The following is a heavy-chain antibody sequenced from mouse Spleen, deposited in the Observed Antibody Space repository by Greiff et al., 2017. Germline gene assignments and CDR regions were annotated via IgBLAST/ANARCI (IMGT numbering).Heavy chain of an antibody. CDR2: ISSGGGNT. J-gene: IGHJ4*01. V-gene: IGHV5-9-3*01. Sequence: DVQLVESGGGLVKLGGSLKLSCAASGFTFSSYAMSWVRQTPEKRLEWVATISSGGGNTYYPDSVKGRFTISRDNAKNTLYLQMSSLKSEDTAMYYCARPGGLGRGYAMDYWGQGTSVTVSS. CDR3: ARPGGLGRGYAMDY. D-gene: IGHD4-1*01. CDR1: GFTFSSYA.